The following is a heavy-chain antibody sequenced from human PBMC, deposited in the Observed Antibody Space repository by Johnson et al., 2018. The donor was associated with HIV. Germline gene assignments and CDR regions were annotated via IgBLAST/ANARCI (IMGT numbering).Heavy chain of an antibody. CDR2: ISWDGATI. J-gene: IGHJ3*02. Sequence: VQLVESGGVVVQPGGSLRLSCAASGFMFDDYAIHWVRQAPGKGLEWVSLISWDGATIYYADSVKGRFTISRDNSKNTLYLQMNSLRAEDTAVYYCASVYYNILTGYYYDALDMWGQGTMVTVSS. V-gene: IGHV3-43D*03. CDR1: GFMFDDYA. D-gene: IGHD3-9*01. CDR3: ASVYYNILTGYYYDALDM.